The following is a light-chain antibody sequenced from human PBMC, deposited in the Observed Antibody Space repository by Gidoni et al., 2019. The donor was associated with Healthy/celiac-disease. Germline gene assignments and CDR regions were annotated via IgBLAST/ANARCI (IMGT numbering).Light chain of an antibody. V-gene: IGLV3-19*01. CDR2: GKN. J-gene: IGLJ3*02. CDR1: SLRSYY. CDR3: NSRDSSGNLLV. Sequence: SSELTQDPAVSVALGQTVRITCHGDSLRSYYASWYQQKPGQAPVLVIYGKNNRPSGIPDRFSGSSSGNTASLTITGAQAEDEADYYCNSRDSSGNLLVFGGGTKLTVL.